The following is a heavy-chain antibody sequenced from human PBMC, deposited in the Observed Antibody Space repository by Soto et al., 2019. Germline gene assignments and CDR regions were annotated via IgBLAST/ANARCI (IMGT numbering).Heavy chain of an antibody. CDR3: AKDKGNYYGSGSSGYFDY. V-gene: IGHV3-43*01. CDR2: ISWDGGST. J-gene: IGHJ4*02. D-gene: IGHD3-10*01. CDR1: GFTFDDYT. Sequence: GGSLRLSCAASGFTFDDYTMHWVRQAPGKGLEWVSLISWDGGSTYYADSVKGRFTISRDNSKNSLYLQMNSLRTEDTALYYCAKDKGNYYGSGSSGYFDYWGQGTLVTVSS.